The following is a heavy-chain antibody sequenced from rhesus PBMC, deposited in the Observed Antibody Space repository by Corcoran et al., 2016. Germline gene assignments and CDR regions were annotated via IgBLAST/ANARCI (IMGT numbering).Heavy chain of an antibody. Sequence: QVQLQEPGPGLVKPSETLSLTCAVSGYSISGYYWSWIRQAPGKGLEWIGYITYSWNTSYNPSIKSRVTISRDTSKNQFSLKLSAVTAADTAVYYCARDWGGYSYSYLDYWGQGVLVTVSS. CDR3: ARDWGGYSYSYLDY. D-gene: IGHD5-12*01. J-gene: IGHJ4*01. CDR1: GYSISGYY. V-gene: IGHV4-122*02. CDR2: ITYSWNT.